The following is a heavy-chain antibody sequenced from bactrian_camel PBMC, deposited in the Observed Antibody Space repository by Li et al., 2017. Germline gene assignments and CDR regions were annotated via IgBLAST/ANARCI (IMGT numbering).Heavy chain of an antibody. CDR3: ATAQQVAAGIL. CDR2: AYPSGGGT. D-gene: IGHD7*01. V-gene: IGHV3S1*01. CDR1: GPTTFKSLC. J-gene: IGHJ4*01. Sequence: HVQLVESGGGSVQPGGSLRLSCSASGPTTFKSLCLGWFRRSPGKEREGIAVAYPSGGGTYHYNSVKGRFTISRDNDKNSLYLQMNDVKFGDTAMYYCATAQQVAAGILRGQGTQVTVS.